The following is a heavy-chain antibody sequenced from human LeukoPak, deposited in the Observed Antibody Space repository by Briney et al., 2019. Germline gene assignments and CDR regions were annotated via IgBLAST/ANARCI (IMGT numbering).Heavy chain of an antibody. CDR1: GGSISSSSYY. J-gene: IGHJ4*02. D-gene: IGHD3-22*01. V-gene: IGHV4-39*01. CDR3: ASRPITMIVVVNGDY. Sequence: SETLSLTCTVSGGSISSSSYYWGWIRQPPGKGLEWIGSIYYSGSTYYNPSLKSRVTISVDTSKNQFSLKLSSVTAADTAVYYCASRPITMIVVVNGDYWGQGTLVTVSS. CDR2: IYYSGST.